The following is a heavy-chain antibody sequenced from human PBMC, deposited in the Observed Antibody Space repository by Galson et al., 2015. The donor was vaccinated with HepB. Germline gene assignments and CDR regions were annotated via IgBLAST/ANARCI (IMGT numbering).Heavy chain of an antibody. V-gene: IGHV4-34*01. CDR3: ARGGYCSSTSCHKFDY. Sequence: ETLSLTCAVYGGSFSGYYWSWIRQPPGKGLEWIGEINHSGSTNYNPSLKSRVTISVDTSKNQFSLKLSSVTAADTAVYYCARGGYCSSTSCHKFDYWGQGTLVTVSS. CDR2: INHSGST. J-gene: IGHJ4*02. D-gene: IGHD2-2*01. CDR1: GGSFSGYY.